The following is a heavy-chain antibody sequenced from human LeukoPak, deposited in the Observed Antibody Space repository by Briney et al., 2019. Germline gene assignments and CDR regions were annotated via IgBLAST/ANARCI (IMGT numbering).Heavy chain of an antibody. D-gene: IGHD2/OR15-2a*01. J-gene: IGHJ6*03. V-gene: IGHV3-48*03. CDR3: ASFLRPSYDYYYMDV. Sequence: GGSLRLSCAASGFTFDDYAMHWVRQAPGKGLEWVSYISTGGTTIYYADSVKGRFSISRDNAKNSLYLQMNSLRAEDTAVYYCASFLRPSYDYYYMDVWGKGTTVTISS. CDR1: GFTFDDYA. CDR2: ISTGGTTI.